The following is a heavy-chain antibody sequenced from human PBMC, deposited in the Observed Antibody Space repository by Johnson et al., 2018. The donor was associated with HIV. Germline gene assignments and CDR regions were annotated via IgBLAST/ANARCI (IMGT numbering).Heavy chain of an antibody. CDR2: IYSGGST. Sequence: VQLVESGGGVVQPGRSLRLSCAASGFTVSSNYMSWVRQAPGKGLEWVSVIYSGGSTYYADPVKGRFTISRDNAKNSLYLQMNSLRAEDTAVYYCANGGYSYGYDAFDIWGQGTMVTVSS. V-gene: IGHV3-66*01. J-gene: IGHJ3*02. D-gene: IGHD5-18*01. CDR3: ANGGYSYGYDAFDI. CDR1: GFTVSSNY.